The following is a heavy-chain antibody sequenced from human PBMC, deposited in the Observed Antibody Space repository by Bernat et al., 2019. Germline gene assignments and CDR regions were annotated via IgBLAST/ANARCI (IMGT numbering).Heavy chain of an antibody. Sequence: QVQLVESGGGVVQPGRSLRLSCAASGFTFSSYAMHWVRQAPGKGLEWVAVISYDGSNKYYADSVKGRFTISRDNSKNTLYLQMNSLRAEDTAVYYCARVRPQRDECDYWGQGTLVTVSS. CDR3: ARVRPQRDECDY. J-gene: IGHJ4*02. CDR2: ISYDGSNK. CDR1: GFTFSSYA. V-gene: IGHV3-30-3*01.